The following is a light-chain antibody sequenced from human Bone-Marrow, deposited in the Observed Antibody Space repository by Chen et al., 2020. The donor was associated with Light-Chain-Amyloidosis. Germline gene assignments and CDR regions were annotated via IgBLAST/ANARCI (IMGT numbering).Light chain of an antibody. CDR1: NIGSTS. CDR2: DDS. V-gene: IGLV3-21*02. CDR3: QVWDRSSDRPV. J-gene: IGLJ3*02. Sequence: SSVLTQPSSVSGAPGQTATMACGGNNIGSTSVHRYQQTPGQAPLLVGYDDSDRPSEIPERLSGSNSGNTATLTISRVEAGDEADYYCQVWDRSSDRPVFGGGTKLTVL.